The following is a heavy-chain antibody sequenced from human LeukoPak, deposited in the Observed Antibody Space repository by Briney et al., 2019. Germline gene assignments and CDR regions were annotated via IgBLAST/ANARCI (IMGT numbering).Heavy chain of an antibody. D-gene: IGHD3-10*01. Sequence: GGSLRLSCAASGFTLSSYGMHWVRQAPGKGLEWVAFIRYDGSNKYYADSVKGRFTISRDNSKNTLYLQMNSLRAEDTAVYYCAREGGGYYYYYMDVWGKGTTVTVSS. CDR3: AREGGGYYYYYMDV. CDR2: IRYDGSNK. V-gene: IGHV3-30*02. CDR1: GFTLSSYG. J-gene: IGHJ6*03.